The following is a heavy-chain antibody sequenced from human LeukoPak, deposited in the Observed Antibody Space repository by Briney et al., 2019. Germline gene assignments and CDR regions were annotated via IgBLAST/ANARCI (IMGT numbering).Heavy chain of an antibody. CDR1: GGAISSGTFY. Sequence: PSETLSLTCTVYGGAISSGTFYWSWIRQPAGEGLEWIGRIYTSGSTDHHPSLKSRVNISIDTSKNQFSLKLGSVTAADTAVYYCARVNWNYGRWFDPWGQGTLVTVSS. CDR3: ARVNWNYGRWFDP. V-gene: IGHV4-61*02. D-gene: IGHD1-7*01. CDR2: IYTSGST. J-gene: IGHJ5*02.